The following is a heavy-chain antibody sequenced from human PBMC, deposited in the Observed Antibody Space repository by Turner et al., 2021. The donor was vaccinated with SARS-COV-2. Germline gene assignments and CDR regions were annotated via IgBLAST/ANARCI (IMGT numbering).Heavy chain of an antibody. CDR1: GFTYSSYG. J-gene: IGHJ4*02. CDR3: AKDLGRYCSGGSCYSGYFDY. CDR2: ISYDGSNK. D-gene: IGHD2-15*01. V-gene: IGHV3-30*18. Sequence: QVQLVESGGGVVQPGRSLRLSCAASGFTYSSYGMHWVRQAPGKGLEWEAVISYDGSNKYYADSVKGRFTISRDNYKNTLYLQMNSLRAEDTDVYYCAKDLGRYCSGGSCYSGYFDYWGQGTLVTVSS.